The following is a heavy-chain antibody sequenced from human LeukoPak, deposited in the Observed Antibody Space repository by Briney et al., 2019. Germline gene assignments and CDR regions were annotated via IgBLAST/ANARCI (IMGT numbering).Heavy chain of an antibody. CDR2: ISSSSSYI. V-gene: IGHV3-21*01. D-gene: IGHD3-10*01. CDR3: ARGGGHFDY. J-gene: IGHJ4*02. Sequence: GGSLRLSCAASGFTFSSYSMNWVRRAPGKGLEWVSFISSSSSYIYYADSVKGRFTISRDNAKNSLYLQMNSLRAEDTAVYYCARGGGHFDYWGQGTLVTVSS. CDR1: GFTFSSYS.